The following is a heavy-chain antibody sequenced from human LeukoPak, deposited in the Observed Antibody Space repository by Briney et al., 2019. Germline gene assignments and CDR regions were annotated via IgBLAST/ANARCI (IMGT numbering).Heavy chain of an antibody. CDR1: GGTFSSYT. V-gene: IGHV1-69*02. J-gene: IGHJ4*02. CDR2: IIPILGIA. CDR3: ARHNYYDSSGYYGDPFDY. D-gene: IGHD3-22*01. Sequence: SVKVSCKASGGTFSSYTISWVRQAPGQGLGWMGRIIPILGIANYAQKFQGRVTITADKSTSTAYMELSSLRSEDTAVYYCARHNYYDSSGYYGDPFDYWGQGTLVTVSS.